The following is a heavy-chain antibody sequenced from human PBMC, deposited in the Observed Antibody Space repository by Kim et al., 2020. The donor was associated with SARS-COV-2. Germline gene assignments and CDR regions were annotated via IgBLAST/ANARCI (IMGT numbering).Heavy chain of an antibody. CDR3: TGRAFWGTYAFDS. CDR2: ILSDGTIQ. CDR1: GFTFSRYA. V-gene: IGHV3-30-3*01. Sequence: GGSLRLSCATSGFTFSRYALHWVRQAPGRGLEWVAVILSDGTIQHYVDSVGGLFTTTRNTSKKTIFLQMNRLTPDDTAVYYCTGRAFWGTYAFDSSGHGT. D-gene: IGHD3-16*01. J-gene: IGHJ4*01.